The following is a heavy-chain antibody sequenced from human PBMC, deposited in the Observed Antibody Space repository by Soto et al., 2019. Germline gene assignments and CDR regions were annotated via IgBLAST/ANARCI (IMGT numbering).Heavy chain of an antibody. V-gene: IGHV4-61*01. CDR1: GVSVSSGSYY. CDR2: IYYSGST. CDR3: ARDPVSYSGNYYYYYGMDV. D-gene: IGHD1-26*01. Sequence: QVQLQESGPGLVKPSETLSLTCTVSGVSVSSGSYYWSWIRQPPGKVLDWIGYIYYSGSTNYNPSLQRRVTITVHTTENQFSLKLRSVTAADTAVYYCARDPVSYSGNYYYYYGMDVWGQGTTVTVSS. J-gene: IGHJ6*02.